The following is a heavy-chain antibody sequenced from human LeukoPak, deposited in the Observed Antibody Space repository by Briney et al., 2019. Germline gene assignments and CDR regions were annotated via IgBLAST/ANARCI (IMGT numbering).Heavy chain of an antibody. CDR1: GFTVSSNY. D-gene: IGHD3-10*01. CDR3: AKDLHYGSADY. Sequence: GGSLRLSCAASGFTVSSNYMSWVRQAPGKGLEWVSIIYSGGSTYYADSVKGRFTISRDNSKNTLYLQMNSLRAEDTAVYYCAKDLHYGSADYWGQGTLVTVSS. V-gene: IGHV3-66*01. J-gene: IGHJ4*02. CDR2: IYSGGST.